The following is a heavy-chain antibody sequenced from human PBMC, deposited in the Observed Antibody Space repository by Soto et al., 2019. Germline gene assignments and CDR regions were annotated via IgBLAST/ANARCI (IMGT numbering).Heavy chain of an antibody. Sequence: GASVKVSCKASGGTFSSYAISWVLQAPGQGLEWMGGIIPIFGTANYAQKFQGRVTITADESTSTAYMELSSLRSEDTAVYYCARSFDFWSGFTFDPWGQGTLVTVS. D-gene: IGHD3-3*01. CDR3: ARSFDFWSGFTFDP. CDR2: IIPIFGTA. CDR1: GGTFSSYA. J-gene: IGHJ5*02. V-gene: IGHV1-69*13.